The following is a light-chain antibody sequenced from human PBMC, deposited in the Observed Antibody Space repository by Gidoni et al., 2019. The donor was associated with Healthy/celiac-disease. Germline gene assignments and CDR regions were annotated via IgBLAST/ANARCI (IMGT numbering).Light chain of an antibody. V-gene: IGKV3-15*01. CDR2: GAS. CDR3: QQNNSCPPT. J-gene: IGKJ5*01. Sequence: EIVMTQSPATLSVSPGERATLSCRASQSVSSNLGWYQQKPGQAPRLLIYGASTRATGIPARFSGSGSGTEFTLTISSLQSEDFAVYYCQQNNSCPPTFGQGTRLEIK. CDR1: QSVSSN.